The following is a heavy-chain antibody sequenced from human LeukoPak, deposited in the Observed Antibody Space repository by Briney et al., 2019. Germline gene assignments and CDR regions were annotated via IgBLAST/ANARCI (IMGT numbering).Heavy chain of an antibody. D-gene: IGHD3-22*01. CDR3: ARDRSYYYDSSGYNWFDP. Sequence: ASVKVSCKASGYTFTSYGISWVRQAPGQGLEWMGWISAYNGNTSYAQKLQGRVTMTTDTSTSTAYMEPRSLRSDDTAVYYCARDRSYYYDSSGYNWFDPWGQGTLVTVSS. J-gene: IGHJ5*02. CDR1: GYTFTSYG. V-gene: IGHV1-18*01. CDR2: ISAYNGNT.